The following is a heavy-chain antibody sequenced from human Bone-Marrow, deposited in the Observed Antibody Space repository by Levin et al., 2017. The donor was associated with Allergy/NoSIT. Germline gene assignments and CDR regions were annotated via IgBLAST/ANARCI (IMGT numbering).Heavy chain of an antibody. D-gene: IGHD2-21*01. J-gene: IGHJ2*01. CDR2: MYPGDSET. CDR3: ARTPPYCVTNCYLYWYFDL. CDR1: GYTFTSYW. V-gene: IGHV5-51*01. Sequence: GESLKISCKGSGYTFTSYWIAWVRQMPGKGLEWVGIMYPGDSETRYSPSFQGQVTISADKSISTAYLQWNSLKASDTAVYYCARTPPYCVTNCYLYWYFDLWGRGTPVTVSS.